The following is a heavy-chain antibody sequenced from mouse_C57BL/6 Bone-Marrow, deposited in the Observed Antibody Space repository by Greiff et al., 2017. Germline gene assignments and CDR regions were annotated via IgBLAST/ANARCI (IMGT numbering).Heavy chain of an antibody. Sequence: VPLKQSGPVLVKPGASVKMSCKASGYTFTDYYMNWVKQSNGKSLEWIGVINPYNGGTSYNQKFKGKATCTVDKSYSTAYMELNSLTSEDSAVYYCARKEDFTYAMDYWGQGTSVTVSS. CDR1: GYTFTDYY. J-gene: IGHJ4*01. CDR3: ARKEDFTYAMDY. V-gene: IGHV1-19*01. CDR2: INPYNGGT.